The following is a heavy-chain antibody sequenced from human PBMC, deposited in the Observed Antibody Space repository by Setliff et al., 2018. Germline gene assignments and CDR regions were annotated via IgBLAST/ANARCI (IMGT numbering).Heavy chain of an antibody. Sequence: NLSLTCTVSGGSMGSYYWTWIRQSAGKGLEWIGRVYTTGSTAFNPSLNSRVTMSLDKSKNQFSLKLYSVTAADTAVYFCARVRITPYCMDVWGKGTTVPVSS. D-gene: IGHD3-10*01. CDR2: VYTTGST. V-gene: IGHV4-4*07. CDR3: ARVRITPYCMDV. J-gene: IGHJ6*03. CDR1: GGSMGSYY.